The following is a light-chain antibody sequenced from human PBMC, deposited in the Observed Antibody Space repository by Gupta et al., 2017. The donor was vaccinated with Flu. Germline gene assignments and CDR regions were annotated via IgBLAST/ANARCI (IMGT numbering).Light chain of an antibody. J-gene: IGKJ2*02. CDR2: KAS. CDR1: QSISSW. CDR3: QQHGN. Sequence: DIQMTQSPSTLSASVGDRVTITCRASQSISSWLAWYQQKPGKAPKLLIYKASSLESGVTSRFSGSGSGTEFTRTISSLQPDDCATYYSQQHGNFGQGTKLEIK. V-gene: IGKV1-5*03.